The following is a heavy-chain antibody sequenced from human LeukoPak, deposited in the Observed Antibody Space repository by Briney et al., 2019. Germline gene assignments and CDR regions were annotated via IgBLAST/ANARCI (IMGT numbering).Heavy chain of an antibody. CDR3: AREEIVVVPAAIGPNGYYYYGIDV. Sequence: PSETLSLTCTVSGGSISSSSYYWGWLRQPLGKGLAWIGSIYYSGSTYYNPSLKSRVTISVDTSKNQFSLKLSSVTAADTAVYYCAREEIVVVPAAIGPNGYYYYGIDVWGQGTTVTVSS. J-gene: IGHJ6*02. CDR1: GGSISSSSYY. V-gene: IGHV4-39*02. CDR2: IYYSGST. D-gene: IGHD2-2*02.